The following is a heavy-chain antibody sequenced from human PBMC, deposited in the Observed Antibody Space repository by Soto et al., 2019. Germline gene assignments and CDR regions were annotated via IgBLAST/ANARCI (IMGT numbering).Heavy chain of an antibody. J-gene: IGHJ4*02. D-gene: IGHD2-8*01. V-gene: IGHV4-34*01. Sequence: QVQLQQWGAGLLKPSETLSLSCAVYGGSFSGYYWSWIRQPPGKGLEWIGEINHSGSTNYNPSLKRRVNISVTTSKNQFSLKMSSVTAADTTVYYCAIGHELIVNSMLPRSHYFDYWGQGTLVTVSS. CDR1: GGSFSGYY. CDR3: AIGHELIVNSMLPRSHYFDY. CDR2: INHSGST.